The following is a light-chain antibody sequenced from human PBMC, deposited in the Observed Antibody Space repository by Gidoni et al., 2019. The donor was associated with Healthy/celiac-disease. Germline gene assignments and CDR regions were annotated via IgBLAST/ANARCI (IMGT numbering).Light chain of an antibody. V-gene: IGKV1-6*01. CDR3: LQDYNYPLT. Sequence: AIQVTQSPSSLSASVGDRVTITCRASQGIGNDLGWYQQKPGKAPKLLIYAASSLQSGVPSRFSGSGSGTDFTLTISSLQPEDFATYYCLQDYNYPLTFGGGTKVEIK. CDR1: QGIGND. CDR2: AAS. J-gene: IGKJ4*01.